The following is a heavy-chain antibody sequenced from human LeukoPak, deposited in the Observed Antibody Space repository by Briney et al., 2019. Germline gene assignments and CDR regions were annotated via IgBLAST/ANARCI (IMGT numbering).Heavy chain of an antibody. D-gene: IGHD2-2*01. Sequence: ASVKVSCKASGYTFTSYDINWVRQAPGQGLEWMGWINPNSGGTNYAQKFQGWVTMTRDTSISTAYVELSRLRSDDTAVYYCARERFDGVNCSSTSCPPPYYGMDVWGQGTTVTVSS. V-gene: IGHV1-2*04. CDR2: INPNSGGT. CDR1: GYTFTSYD. J-gene: IGHJ6*02. CDR3: ARERFDGVNCSSTSCPPPYYGMDV.